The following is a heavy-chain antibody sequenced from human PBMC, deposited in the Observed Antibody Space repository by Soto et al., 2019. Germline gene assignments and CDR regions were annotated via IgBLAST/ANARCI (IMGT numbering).Heavy chain of an antibody. Sequence: QVQLVESGGGVVQPGRSLRLSCAASGFTFSSYGMHWVRQAPGKGLEWVAVISYDGSNKYYADSVKGRFTISRDNSKNTLYLXXXXXXXXXXXXXXXXXXXXXXYGFEPFDYWGQGTLVTVSS. CDR3: XXXXXXXYGFEPFDY. CDR1: GFTFSSYG. D-gene: IGHD3-10*01. V-gene: IGHV3-30*03. CDR2: ISYDGSNK. J-gene: IGHJ4*02.